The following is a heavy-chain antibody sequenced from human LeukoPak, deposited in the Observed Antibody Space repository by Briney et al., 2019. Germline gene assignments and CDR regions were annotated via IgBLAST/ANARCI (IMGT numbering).Heavy chain of an antibody. CDR1: GFTFADYP. CDR2: ISWDGGST. D-gene: IGHD5-12*01. V-gene: IGHV3-43*01. Sequence: PGGSLRLSCAASGFTFADYPMDWVRQAPGKGLEWVSLISWDGGSTYYADSVKGRFTIYRDNSKNSLYLQMNSLRTEDSALYYFAKDKGSGYDYFYYWGQGTLVTVSS. J-gene: IGHJ4*02. CDR3: AKDKGSGYDYFYY.